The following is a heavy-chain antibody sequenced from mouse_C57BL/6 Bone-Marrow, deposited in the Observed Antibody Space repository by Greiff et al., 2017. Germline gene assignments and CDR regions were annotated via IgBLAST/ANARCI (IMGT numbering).Heavy chain of an antibody. CDR3: ARKRYDYDGFGY. J-gene: IGHJ3*01. D-gene: IGHD2-4*01. V-gene: IGHV2-9-1*01. CDR1: GFSLTSYA. CDR2: IWTGGGT. Sequence: VKLEESGPGLVAPSQSLSITCTVSGFSLTSYAISWVRQPPGKGLEWLGVIWTGGGTNYNSAPKSRLSISKDNSKSKVFLKMNSLQTDDTARYYCARKRYDYDGFGYWGQGTLVTVSA.